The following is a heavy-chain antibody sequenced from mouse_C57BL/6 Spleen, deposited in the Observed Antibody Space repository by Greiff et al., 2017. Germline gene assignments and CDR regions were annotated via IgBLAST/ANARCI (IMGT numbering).Heavy chain of an antibody. CDR2: IRYDGSN. CDR3: ASHYNYVYFDY. CDR1: GYSITSGYY. Sequence: EVKLMESGPGLVKPSPSLSLTCSVTGYSITSGYYWNWIRQFPGNKQEWMGYIRYDGSNNYNTSLKNRISITRDTSKNKFFLKLNSVTTEDTATYCCASHYNYVYFDYWGQGTTLTVSS. V-gene: IGHV3-6*01. D-gene: IGHD2-12*01. J-gene: IGHJ2*01.